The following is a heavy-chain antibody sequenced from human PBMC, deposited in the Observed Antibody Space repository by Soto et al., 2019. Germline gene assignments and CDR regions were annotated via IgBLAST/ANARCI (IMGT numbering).Heavy chain of an antibody. CDR1: GYTFTSYA. V-gene: IGHV1-3*01. CDR2: INAGNGNT. J-gene: IGHJ6*02. D-gene: IGHD5-12*01. CDR3: AREMATIKDYYYGMDV. Sequence: ASVKVSCKASGYTFTSYAMHWVRQAPGQRLEWMGWINAGNGNTKYSQKFQGRVTITRDTSASTAYMELSSLRSEDTAVYYCAREMATIKDYYYGMDVWGQGTTVTVSS.